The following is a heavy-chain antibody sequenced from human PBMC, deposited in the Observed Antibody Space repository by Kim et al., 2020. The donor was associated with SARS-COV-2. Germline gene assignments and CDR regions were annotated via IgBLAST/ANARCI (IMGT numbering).Heavy chain of an antibody. CDR1: GFTFSRYW. CDR3: ARGGDETAMAHEY. J-gene: IGHJ4*02. V-gene: IGHV3-74*01. Sequence: GGSLRLSCAASGFTFSRYWMHWVRQAPGEGLVWVSRLNTDGSTTTYADSVQDRFTISRDNAKNTKYLQMNSLRAEDTAVYYCARGGDETAMAHEYWGLGTLVTVSA. CDR2: LNTDGSTT. D-gene: IGHD5-18*01.